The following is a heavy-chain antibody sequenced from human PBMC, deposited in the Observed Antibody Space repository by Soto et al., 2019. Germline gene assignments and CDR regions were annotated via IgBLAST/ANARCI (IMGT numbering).Heavy chain of an antibody. V-gene: IGHV4-31*03. D-gene: IGHD5-12*01. J-gene: IGHJ4*02. Sequence: QVQLQESGPGLVKPSQTLSLTCTVSGGSISSGGYYWSWIRQHPGKGLEWIGYIYYSGSTYYNPSLKIRVTISVDTSKNQFSLKLSSVTAADTAVYYCARSRGGNQWLRLRGAFDYWGQGTLVTVSS. CDR1: GGSISSGGYY. CDR3: ARSRGGNQWLRLRGAFDY. CDR2: IYYSGST.